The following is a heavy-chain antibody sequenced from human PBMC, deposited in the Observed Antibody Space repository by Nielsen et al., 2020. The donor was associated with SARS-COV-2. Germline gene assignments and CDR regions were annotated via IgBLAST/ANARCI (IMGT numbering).Heavy chain of an antibody. CDR3: ARNSSSPVGMDV. V-gene: IGHV5-10-1*01. CDR1: GYSFTSYW. Sequence: KVSCKGSGYSFTSYWISWVRQMPGKGLEWMGRIDPSDSYTNYSPSFQGHVTISADKSISTAYLQWSSLKASDTAMYYCARNSSSPVGMDVWGQGTTVTVSS. J-gene: IGHJ6*02. CDR2: IDPSDSYT. D-gene: IGHD6-6*01.